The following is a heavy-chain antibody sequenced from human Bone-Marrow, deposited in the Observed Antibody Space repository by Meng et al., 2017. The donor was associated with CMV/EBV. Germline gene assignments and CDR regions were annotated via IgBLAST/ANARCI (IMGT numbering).Heavy chain of an antibody. CDR3: ASRNLGYRY. CDR2: IKQDGSEK. V-gene: IGHV3-7*01. J-gene: IGHJ4*02. D-gene: IGHD5-24*01. Sequence: GGSLRLSCAGSGFTFSTYWMSWVRQAPGKGLEWVANIKQDGSEKYYVDSVKGRFTISRDNAKNSLYLQMNSLRAEDTAVYYCASRNLGYRYWGQGTLVTVSS. CDR1: GFTFSTYW.